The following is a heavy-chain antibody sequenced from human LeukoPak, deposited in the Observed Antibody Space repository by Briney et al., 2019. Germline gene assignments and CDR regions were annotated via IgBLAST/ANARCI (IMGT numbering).Heavy chain of an antibody. CDR3: ARSGALGAFDYGDL. CDR2: IGLTSSHI. V-gene: IGHV3-21*06. D-gene: IGHD3-16*01. Sequence: GGTLRLSCAASGFTFSSYGMSWVRQAPGKGLEWVSSIGLTSSHIFYADSLKGRFTISRDNAKNSLYLQMNSLRAEDTAVYFCARSGALGAFDYGDLWGQGTLVTVSS. J-gene: IGHJ4*02. CDR1: GFTFSSYG.